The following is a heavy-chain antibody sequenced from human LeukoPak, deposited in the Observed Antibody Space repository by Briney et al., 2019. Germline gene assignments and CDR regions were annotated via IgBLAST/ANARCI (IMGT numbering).Heavy chain of an antibody. CDR1: GFPFSRYS. J-gene: IGHJ6*04. Sequence: GGSLRLSCAASGFPFSRYSMNWVRQAPGEGPEWVSSITSSSSNKDYVDSVESRFSVSRDNAKNALYLQMDSLRAEETAVYYCAKLFTTVTTNPKDIWGRGTTVTVSP. D-gene: IGHD4-17*01. V-gene: IGHV3-21*01. CDR2: ITSSSSNK. CDR3: AKLFTTVTTNPKDI.